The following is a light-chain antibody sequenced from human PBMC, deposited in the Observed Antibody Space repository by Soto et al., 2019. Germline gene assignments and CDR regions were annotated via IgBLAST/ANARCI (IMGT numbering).Light chain of an antibody. V-gene: IGLV2-23*01. Sequence: QSALTQPASVSGSPGQSITISCTGTKTDIGNYNLVSWYQRHPDKAPKLIIYEDTKRPSGISNRFSASKSGNTASLTISGLQAEDEAAYHCSSFAGSGTLVVFGGGTKLTVL. CDR1: KTDIGNYNL. J-gene: IGLJ2*01. CDR3: SSFAGSGTLVV. CDR2: EDT.